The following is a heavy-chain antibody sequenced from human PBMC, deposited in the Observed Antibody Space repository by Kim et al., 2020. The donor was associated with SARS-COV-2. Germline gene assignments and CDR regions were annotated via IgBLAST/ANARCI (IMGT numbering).Heavy chain of an antibody. J-gene: IGHJ4*02. V-gene: IGHV4-31*03. Sequence: SETLSLTCTVSGGSISSGGYYWSWIRQHPGKGLEWIGYIYYSGSTYYNPSLKSRVTISVDTSKNQFSLKLSSVTAADTAVYYCARGLEIYCSGGSCYSLPFDYWGQGTLVTVSS. CDR1: GGSISSGGYY. CDR2: IYYSGST. CDR3: ARGLEIYCSGGSCYSLPFDY. D-gene: IGHD2-15*01.